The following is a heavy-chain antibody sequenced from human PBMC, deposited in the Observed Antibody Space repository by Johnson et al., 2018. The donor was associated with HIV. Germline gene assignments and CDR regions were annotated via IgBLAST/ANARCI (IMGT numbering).Heavy chain of an antibody. Sequence: QLVESGGGLVQPGGSPRLSCAASRFIFNDYDMHWVRQVTGKGLEWVSGIGTAGDTYYPGSVKGRFTISRDNAKNSLYLQMNSLRAEDTAVYYCARDRGGPVRDDAFDIWGQGTMVTVSS. V-gene: IGHV3-13*01. CDR3: ARDRGGPVRDDAFDI. CDR1: RFIFNDYD. CDR2: IGTAGDT. J-gene: IGHJ3*02. D-gene: IGHD3-10*01.